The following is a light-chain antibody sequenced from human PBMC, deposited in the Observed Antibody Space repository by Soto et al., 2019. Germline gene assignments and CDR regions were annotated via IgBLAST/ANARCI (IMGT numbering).Light chain of an antibody. CDR3: QQYNSYLWT. CDR2: DAS. V-gene: IGKV1-5*01. CDR1: QSISNW. J-gene: IGKJ1*01. Sequence: DIPMTQSPSTLSASVGDRVTITCRASQSISNWLAWYQQKPGKAPKLLIFDASILESGVPSRFSGSGSGTEFSLTISSLQPDDLATYYCQQYNSYLWTFGLGTKVEVK.